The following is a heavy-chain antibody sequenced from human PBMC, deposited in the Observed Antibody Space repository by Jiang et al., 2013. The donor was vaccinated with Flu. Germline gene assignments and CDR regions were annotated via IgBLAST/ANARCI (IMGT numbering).Heavy chain of an antibody. V-gene: IGHV4-34*01. CDR1: GGSFSGYY. CDR2: ISHSGST. D-gene: IGHD5-18*01. J-gene: IGHJ4*02. CDR3: ARGRGGYSYDFDY. Sequence: LLKPSETLSLTCAVYGGSFSGYYWGWIRQPPGKGLEWIGEISHSGSTKYSPSLKSRVTISLGTSKNQFSLKLSSVTAADTAVYYCARGRGGYSYDFDYWGQGTLVTVSS.